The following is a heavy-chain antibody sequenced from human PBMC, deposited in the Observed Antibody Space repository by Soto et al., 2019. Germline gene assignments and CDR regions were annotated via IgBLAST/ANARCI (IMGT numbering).Heavy chain of an antibody. CDR1: GGTFSSYA. Sequence: SVKVSCKASGGTFSSYAISWVRQAPGQGLEWMGGIIPIFGTANYAQKFQGRVTITADESTSTAYMELSSLRSEDTAVYYCARDSYFTLRLVRFDYWGLGTLVTVSS. J-gene: IGHJ4*01. D-gene: IGHD3-22*01. V-gene: IGHV1-69*13. CDR3: ARDSYFTLRLVRFDY. CDR2: IIPIFGTA.